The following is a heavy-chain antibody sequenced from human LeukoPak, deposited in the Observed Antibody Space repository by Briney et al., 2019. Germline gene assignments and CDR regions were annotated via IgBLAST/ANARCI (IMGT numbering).Heavy chain of an antibody. CDR2: INPSGGST. D-gene: IGHD3-10*02. J-gene: IGHJ4*02. CDR1: GYTFTSYY. Sequence: ASVKVSCKASGYTFTSYYMHWVRQAPGQGLEWMGIINPSGGSTNYAQKFQGRVTMTRDTSISTAYMELSRLRSDDTAVYYCARGYHNYVPYYFDYWGQGTLVTVSS. V-gene: IGHV1-46*01. CDR3: ARGYHNYVPYYFDY.